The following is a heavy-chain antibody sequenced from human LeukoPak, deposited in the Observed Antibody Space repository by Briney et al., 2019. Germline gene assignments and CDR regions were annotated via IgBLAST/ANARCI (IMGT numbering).Heavy chain of an antibody. V-gene: IGHV4-59*01. D-gene: IGHD4-17*01. J-gene: IGHJ4*02. CDR3: ARGGDYGDLRYFDY. CDR1: GGSINNYY. CDR2: IYYRGST. Sequence: SETLSLTCTVSGGSINNYYWSWIRQPPGKGLEWIGYIYYRGSTNYNPSLKSRVSFSVDTSKNQFSLKLNSVTAADTAVYYCARGGDYGDLRYFDYWGQGTLVTVSS.